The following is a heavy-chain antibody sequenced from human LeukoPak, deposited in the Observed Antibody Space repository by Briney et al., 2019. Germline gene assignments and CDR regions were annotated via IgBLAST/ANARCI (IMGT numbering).Heavy chain of an antibody. J-gene: IGHJ5*02. CDR3: AKDQNTGYVNNWFDP. V-gene: IGHV1-2*02. D-gene: IGHD5-12*01. CDR2: INPNNGGT. Sequence: ASVKVSCKASGYTFTGYHIHWVRQAPGQGLEWMGWINPNNGGTNFAQKFQGRVTMTRDTSISTAYMELSRLRSDDTAIYYCAKDQNTGYVNNWFDPWGQGTLVTVSS. CDR1: GYTFTGYH.